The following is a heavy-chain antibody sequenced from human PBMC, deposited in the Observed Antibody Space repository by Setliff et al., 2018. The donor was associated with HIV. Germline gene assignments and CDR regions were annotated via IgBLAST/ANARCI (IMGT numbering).Heavy chain of an antibody. V-gene: IGHV4-30-4*02. J-gene: IGHJ6*02. CDR1: GGSITAPYNY. Sequence: NPSETLSLTCTVSGGSITAPYNYWSWIRQPPGKGLEWVGYVSYSGATYYNPSLKTRAAISVDTSKNQFSLKLSSVTAADTAVYYCARVKGGSYSYYYYGMDVWGLGTTVTVSS. CDR3: ARVKGGSYSYYYYGMDV. CDR2: VSYSGAT. D-gene: IGHD1-26*01.